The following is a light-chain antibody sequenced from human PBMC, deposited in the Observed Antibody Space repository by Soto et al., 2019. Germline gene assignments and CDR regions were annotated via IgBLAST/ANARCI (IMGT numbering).Light chain of an antibody. J-gene: IGKJ1*01. CDR1: QSVSSTY. CDR2: GAS. CDR3: QQYNDWPT. V-gene: IGKV3-15*01. Sequence: EIVITQSPATLSLSPGERATLSCRASQSVSSTYLIWYQQKPGQAPRLLIYGASSRATGIPARFSGSGSGTEFTLTISSLQSEDFAVYYCQQYNDWPTFGQGTKVDIK.